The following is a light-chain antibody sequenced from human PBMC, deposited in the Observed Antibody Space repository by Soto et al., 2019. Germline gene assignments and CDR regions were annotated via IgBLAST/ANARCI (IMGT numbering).Light chain of an antibody. V-gene: IGLV2-14*01. J-gene: IGLJ1*01. CDR2: DVS. Sequence: QSALTQPASVSGSPGQSITISCTVTSSDVGGYNYVSWYQQLPGKAPKLMIYDVSDRPSGVSNRFSGSKSGNTASLTISGLQAEDEADYYCSSYTSSSLYVFGTGTKVTVL. CDR3: SSYTSSSLYV. CDR1: SSDVGGYNY.